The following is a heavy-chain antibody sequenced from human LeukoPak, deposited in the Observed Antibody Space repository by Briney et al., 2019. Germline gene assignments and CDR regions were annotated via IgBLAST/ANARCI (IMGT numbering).Heavy chain of an antibody. J-gene: IGHJ5*02. CDR2: ISYDGSNK. CDR3: ARPYTPIVVVPAATWFDP. CDR1: GFTFSSYA. V-gene: IGHV3-30*04. Sequence: GGSLRLSCAASGFTFSSYAMHWVRQAPGKGLEWVAVISYDGSNKYYADSVKGRFTISRDNSKNTLYLQMNSLRAEDTAVYYCARPYTPIVVVPAATWFDPWGQGTLVTVSS. D-gene: IGHD2-2*01.